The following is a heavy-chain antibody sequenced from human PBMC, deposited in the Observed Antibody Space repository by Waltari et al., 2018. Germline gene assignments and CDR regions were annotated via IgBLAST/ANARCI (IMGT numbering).Heavy chain of an antibody. CDR2: ISYDGSHK. V-gene: IGHV3-30-3*01. Sequence: QVQLVGSGGGVVQPGRSLRLSCAASGFPFSRFAMPWVRQAPGKGLEWVAVISYDGSHKYYADSVKGRFTISRDSSKNTLFLQMNSLRVEDTAVYYCARDIAYHDSSGYYPYYFDYWGQGALVTVSS. CDR3: ARDIAYHDSSGYYPYYFDY. D-gene: IGHD3-22*01. CDR1: GFPFSRFA. J-gene: IGHJ4*02.